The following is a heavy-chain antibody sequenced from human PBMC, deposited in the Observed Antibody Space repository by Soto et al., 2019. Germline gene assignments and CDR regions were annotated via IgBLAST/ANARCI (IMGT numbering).Heavy chain of an antibody. D-gene: IGHD6-19*01. Sequence: TLSLTCTVSGGSISSSSYYWGWIRQPPGKGLEWIGSIYYSGSTYYNPSLKSRVTISVDTSKNQFSLKLSSVTAADTAVYYCARRWESGYGSGWSLDYWGQGTLVTVSS. CDR3: ARRWESGYGSGWSLDY. CDR2: IYYSGST. V-gene: IGHV4-39*01. CDR1: GGSISSSSYY. J-gene: IGHJ4*02.